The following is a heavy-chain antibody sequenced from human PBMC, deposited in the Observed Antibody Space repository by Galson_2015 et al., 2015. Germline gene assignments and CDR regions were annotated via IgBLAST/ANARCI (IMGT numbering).Heavy chain of an antibody. D-gene: IGHD6-13*01. CDR2: IYYSGST. J-gene: IGHJ4*02. Sequence: TLSLTCTVSGGSISSYYWSWIRQPPGKGLEWIGYIYYSGSTNYNPSLKSRVTISVDTSKNQFSLKLSSVTAADTAVYYCARDGEQQLGTGGFDYWGQGTLVTVSS. CDR1: GGSISSYY. CDR3: ARDGEQQLGTGGFDY. V-gene: IGHV4-59*01.